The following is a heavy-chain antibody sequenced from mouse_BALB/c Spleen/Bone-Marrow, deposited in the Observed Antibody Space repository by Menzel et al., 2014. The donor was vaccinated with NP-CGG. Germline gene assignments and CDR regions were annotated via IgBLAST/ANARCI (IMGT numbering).Heavy chain of an antibody. D-gene: IGHD1-1*01. CDR1: GFDFSGYW. V-gene: IGHV4-1*02. J-gene: IGHJ1*01. CDR3: ARLNCYGSLFV. Sequence: EVKLVESGGGLVQPGGSLKLSCAASGFDFSGYWMSWVRQAPGKGLEWIGEINPDSSTINYTPSLKDKFIISRDNAKNTRYLQMSKVRSEDTALYYCARLNCYGSLFVWGAGTTVTVSS. CDR2: INPDSSTI.